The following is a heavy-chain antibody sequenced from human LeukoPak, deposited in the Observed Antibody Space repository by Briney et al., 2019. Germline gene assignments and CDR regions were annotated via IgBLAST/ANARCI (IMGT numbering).Heavy chain of an antibody. D-gene: IGHD3-3*01. J-gene: IGHJ6*03. V-gene: IGHV3-23*01. CDR3: AKGSKSEVYDFWSGYYTYYYYYYMDV. CDR2: ISGSGGST. Sequence: QPGGSLRLSCAASGFTFSSYAMSWVRQAPGKGLEWVSAISGSGGSTYYADSVKGRFTISRDNSKNTLYLQMNSLRAEDTAVYYCAKGSKSEVYDFWSGYYTYYYYYYMDVWGKGTTVTVSS. CDR1: GFTFSSYA.